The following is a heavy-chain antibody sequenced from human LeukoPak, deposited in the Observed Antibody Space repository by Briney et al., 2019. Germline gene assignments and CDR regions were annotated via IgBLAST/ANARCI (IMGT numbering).Heavy chain of an antibody. CDR3: ARHSSSWYYYYYYMDV. J-gene: IGHJ6*03. CDR2: IYYCGST. D-gene: IGHD6-13*01. Sequence: SETLSLTCTVSGGSITSYYWSWIRQPPGKGLEWIGYIYYCGSTNYNPSLKSRVTISVDTSKNQFSLKLSSVTAADTAVYYCARHSSSWYYYYYYMDVWGKGTTVTISS. V-gene: IGHV4-59*01. CDR1: GGSITSYY.